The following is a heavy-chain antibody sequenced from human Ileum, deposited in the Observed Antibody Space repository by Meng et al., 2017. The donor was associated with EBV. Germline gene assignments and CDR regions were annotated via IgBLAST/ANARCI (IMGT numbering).Heavy chain of an antibody. CDR3: ARLDSSGYYFGGWFDP. Sequence: QVRREESGPRPGTHSGPFSLTCAGSGGSLISSKWWSWVRQSPGTGLEWIGEIYHHGTTNYNPSLKSRVTISVDTSKNKFFLNLTSLTAADTAVYYCARLDSSGYYFGGWFDPWGQGILVTVSS. CDR2: IYHHGTT. CDR1: GGSLISSKW. J-gene: IGHJ5*02. D-gene: IGHD3-22*01. V-gene: IGHV4-4*02.